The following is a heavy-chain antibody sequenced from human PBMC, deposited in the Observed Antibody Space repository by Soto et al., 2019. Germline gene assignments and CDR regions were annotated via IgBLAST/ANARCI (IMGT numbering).Heavy chain of an antibody. D-gene: IGHD2-15*01. Sequence: QITLKESGPTLVKPTQTFTMTCTFSGLSLSTSGVGVGWIRQPPGKALEWLAVIYWDDDKGYSPSLKNRLTITKDTSKNQVVLTMTNMDPVDTATYYCAHTVGLVVVISEDEYFQHWGQGTQVTVSS. V-gene: IGHV2-5*02. CDR2: IYWDDDK. CDR3: AHTVGLVVVISEDEYFQH. CDR1: GLSLSTSGVG. J-gene: IGHJ1*01.